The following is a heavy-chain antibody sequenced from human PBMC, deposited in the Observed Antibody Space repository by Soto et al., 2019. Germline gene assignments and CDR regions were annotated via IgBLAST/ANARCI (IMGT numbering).Heavy chain of an antibody. V-gene: IGHV3-23*01. J-gene: IGHJ6*03. CDR2: ISGSGGST. Sequence: GGSLRLSCAASGFTFSSYAMSWVRQAPGKGLEWVSAISGSGGSTYYADSVKGRFTISRDNSKNTLYLQMNSLRAEDTAVYYCAKAPREGGPRFYYYMDVWGKGTTVTVS. CDR1: GFTFSSYA. D-gene: IGHD3-16*01. CDR3: AKAPREGGPRFYYYMDV.